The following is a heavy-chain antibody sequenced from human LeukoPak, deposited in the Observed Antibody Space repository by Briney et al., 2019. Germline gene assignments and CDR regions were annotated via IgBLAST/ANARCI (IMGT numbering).Heavy chain of an antibody. V-gene: IGHV4-34*01. J-gene: IGHJ4*02. Sequence: SETPSLTCAVYGGSFSGYYWSWIRQPPGKGLEWIGEINHSGSTNYNPSLKSRVTISVDTSKNQFSLKLSSVTAADTAVYYCARPYGDRGYFDYWGQGTLVTVSS. CDR1: GGSFSGYY. CDR2: INHSGST. CDR3: ARPYGDRGYFDY. D-gene: IGHD4-17*01.